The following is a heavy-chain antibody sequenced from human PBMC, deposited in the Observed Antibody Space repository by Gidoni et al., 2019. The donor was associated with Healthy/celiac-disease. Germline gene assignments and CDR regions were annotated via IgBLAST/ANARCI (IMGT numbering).Heavy chain of an antibody. CDR2: MSWNSGSI. Sequence: EVQLVESGGGLVQPGRSLRLSCAASGFTFADYAIPWVRQAPGKGLECGSGMSWNSGSIGYANSVKDRFTISRDNDKNSLYLQMNSLRAEDTALYYCAKDIASLVTAVHFDYWGQGTLVTVSS. D-gene: IGHD2-21*02. J-gene: IGHJ4*02. V-gene: IGHV3-9*01. CDR1: GFTFADYA. CDR3: AKDIASLVTAVHFDY.